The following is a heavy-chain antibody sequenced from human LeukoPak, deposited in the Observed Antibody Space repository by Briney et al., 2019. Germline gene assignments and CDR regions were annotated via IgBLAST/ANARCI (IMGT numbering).Heavy chain of an antibody. V-gene: IGHV3-23*01. CDR2: ISGIGGIT. CDR1: GFTFSIYG. J-gene: IGHJ4*02. Sequence: GGSLRLSCAASGFTFSIYGMSWVRQAPGKGLEWVSAISGIGGITYHADSVKGRFTISRDKYKNTLYLQMNSLRAEDTAVYYCARSGSGSNFLDYWGQGTLVTVSS. CDR3: ARSGSGSNFLDY. D-gene: IGHD3-10*01.